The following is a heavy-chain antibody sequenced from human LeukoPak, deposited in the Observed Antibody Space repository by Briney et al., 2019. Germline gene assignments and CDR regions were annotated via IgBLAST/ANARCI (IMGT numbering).Heavy chain of an antibody. J-gene: IGHJ6*03. CDR1: GGSISSYY. V-gene: IGHV4-4*07. D-gene: IGHD1-26*01. Sequence: SETLSLTCTVSGGSISSYYWSWIRQPAGKGLEWIGRVYTSGSTNYNPSLKSRVTMSVDTSKNQFSLKLSSVTAADTAVYYCARGRAHSGSRPPYYYYYYMDVWGKGTTVTVSS. CDR3: ARGRAHSGSRPPYYYYYYMDV. CDR2: VYTSGST.